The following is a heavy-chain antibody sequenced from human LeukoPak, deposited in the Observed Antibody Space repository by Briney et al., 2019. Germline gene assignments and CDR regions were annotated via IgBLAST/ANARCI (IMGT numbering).Heavy chain of an antibody. CDR2: ISPVGSSA. J-gene: IGHJ4*02. CDR3: SRVSFCPRCHFDY. Sequence: GGSLRLSCAASGFTFSSYWMPWVRQAPGKGLVWVARISPVGSSALSARSVRSRFSISRDNADNTRYLQLRSLSAEDTGVHYCSRVSFCPRCHFDYWGQGTLATVSS. CDR1: GFTFSSYW. D-gene: IGHD2/OR15-2a*01. V-gene: IGHV3-74*03.